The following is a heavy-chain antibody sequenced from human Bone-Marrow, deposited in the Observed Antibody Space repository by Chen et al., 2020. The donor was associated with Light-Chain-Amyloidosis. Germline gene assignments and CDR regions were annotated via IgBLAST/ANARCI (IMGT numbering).Heavy chain of an antibody. CDR3: TKDRNNDFWSGTSNWFDP. D-gene: IGHD3-3*01. CDR1: GFKFDDSA. Sequence: EVQLVESGGGMIQPGGSLRVSWEASGFKFDDSAMPWVRQASGRGLEWVSLISGDGRTTHYADSVKGRFTISRDNSKRFLYLEMNSLRNEDTAIYYCTKDRNNDFWSGTSNWFDPWGQGTPVTVST. CDR2: ISGDGRTT. J-gene: IGHJ5*02. V-gene: IGHV3-43*02.